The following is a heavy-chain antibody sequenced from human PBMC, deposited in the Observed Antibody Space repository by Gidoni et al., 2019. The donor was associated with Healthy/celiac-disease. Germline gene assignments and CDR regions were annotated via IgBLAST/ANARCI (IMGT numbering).Heavy chain of an antibody. CDR1: GFPFSSYG. J-gene: IGHJ6*02. V-gene: IGHV3-33*01. D-gene: IGHD3-10*01. Sequence: QVQLVESGGGVVQPGRSLRLSCAASGFPFSSYGMHWVRQAPGKGLEWVAVIWYDGSNKYYADSVKGRFTISRDNSKNTLYLQMNSLRAEDTAVYYCAGGGSSRYYYYYGMDVWGQGTTVTVSS. CDR3: AGGGSSRYYYYYGMDV. CDR2: IWYDGSNK.